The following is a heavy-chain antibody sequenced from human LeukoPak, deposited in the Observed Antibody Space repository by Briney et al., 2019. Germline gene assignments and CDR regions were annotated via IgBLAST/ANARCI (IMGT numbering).Heavy chain of an antibody. D-gene: IGHD6-13*01. V-gene: IGHV3-23*01. Sequence: HPGGSLRLSCAASGFTFSSYGMHGVRQAPGKGLEWVSAISGSGGSTYYADSVKGRFTISRDNSKNTLYLQMNSLRAEDTAVYYCAKQPSFIAAAGPGFYMDVWGKGTTVTVSS. J-gene: IGHJ6*03. CDR2: ISGSGGST. CDR1: GFTFSSYG. CDR3: AKQPSFIAAAGPGFYMDV.